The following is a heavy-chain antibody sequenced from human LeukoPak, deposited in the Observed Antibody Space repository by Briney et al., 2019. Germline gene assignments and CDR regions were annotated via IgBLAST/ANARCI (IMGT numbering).Heavy chain of an antibody. CDR3: ASGTYYDILTGFHTRMGDY. CDR1: GFTFSSYA. Sequence: GGSLRLSCAASGFTFSSYAMSWVRQAPGKGLEWVSAISGSGGSTYYADSVKGRFTISRDNAKNSLYLQMNSLRAEDTAVYYCASGTYYDILTGFHTRMGDYWGQGTLVTVSS. V-gene: IGHV3-23*01. CDR2: ISGSGGST. D-gene: IGHD3-9*01. J-gene: IGHJ4*02.